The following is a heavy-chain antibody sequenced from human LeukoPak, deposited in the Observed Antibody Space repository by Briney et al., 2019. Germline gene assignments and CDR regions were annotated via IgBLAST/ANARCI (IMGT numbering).Heavy chain of an antibody. J-gene: IGHJ3*02. Sequence: ASVKVSCEVSGYTLTELSMHWVRQAPGKGLEWMGGFDPEDGETIYAQKFQGRVTMTEDTSTDTAYMELSSLRSEDTAVYYCATDLYNQKAFDIWGQGTMVTVSS. CDR1: GYTLTELS. CDR3: ATDLYNQKAFDI. V-gene: IGHV1-24*01. D-gene: IGHD1-1*01. CDR2: FDPEDGET.